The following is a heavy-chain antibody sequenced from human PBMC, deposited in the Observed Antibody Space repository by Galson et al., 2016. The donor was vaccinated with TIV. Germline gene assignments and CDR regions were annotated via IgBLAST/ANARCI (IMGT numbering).Heavy chain of an antibody. CDR3: AKQLDFDQRVLDAFHI. D-gene: IGHD3-9*01. J-gene: IGHJ3*02. Sequence: QSGAEVKKPGESLKISCKASGYSFATFWVGWVRQMPGQGLEWMGVIYPADSETRYSPSFQGQVTISADKSISTAYLQWSSLKASDTAIYYCAKQLDFDQRVLDAFHIWGQGTLLTVS. CDR1: GYSFATFW. CDR2: IYPADSET. V-gene: IGHV5-51*03.